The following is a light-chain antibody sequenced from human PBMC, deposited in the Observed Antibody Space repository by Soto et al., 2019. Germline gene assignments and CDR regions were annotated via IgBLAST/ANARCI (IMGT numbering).Light chain of an antibody. CDR1: SSDVGRYNS. V-gene: IGLV2-14*03. CDR2: DVD. Sequence: QSELTQPASVSGSPGESITISCTGTSSDVGRYNSVSWYQLHPGKAPRLVIFDVDYRPSGVSDRFSGSKSGNTASLTISGLQAEDEADYYCTSFTSSTTPYVFGTGTKVTV. J-gene: IGLJ1*01. CDR3: TSFTSSTTPYV.